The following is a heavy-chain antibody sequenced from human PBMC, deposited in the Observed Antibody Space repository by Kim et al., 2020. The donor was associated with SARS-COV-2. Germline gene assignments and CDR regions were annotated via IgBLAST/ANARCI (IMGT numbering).Heavy chain of an antibody. J-gene: IGHJ4*02. V-gene: IGHV3-30*18. Sequence: GGSLRLSCAASGFTFSSYGMHWVRQAPGKGLEWVAVISYDGSNKYYADSVKGRFTISRDNSKNTLYLQMNSLRAEDTAVYYCAKTPLRLSGSYYLDYWGQGTLVTVSS. CDR2: ISYDGSNK. CDR1: GFTFSSYG. CDR3: AKTPLRLSGSYYLDY. D-gene: IGHD1-26*01.